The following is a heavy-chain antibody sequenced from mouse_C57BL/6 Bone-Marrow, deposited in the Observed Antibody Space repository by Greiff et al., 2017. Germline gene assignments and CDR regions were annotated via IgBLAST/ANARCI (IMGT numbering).Heavy chain of an antibody. J-gene: IGHJ3*01. D-gene: IGHD2-3*01. CDR2: ISDGGSYT. CDR1: GFTFSSYA. Sequence: DVKLQESGGGLVKPGGSLKLSCAASGFTFSSYAMSWVRQTPEKRLEWVATISDGGSYTYYPDNVKGRFTISRDNAKNNLYLQMSHLKSEDTAMYYCARDDGYYWGQGTLVTVSA. V-gene: IGHV5-4*01. CDR3: ARDDGYY.